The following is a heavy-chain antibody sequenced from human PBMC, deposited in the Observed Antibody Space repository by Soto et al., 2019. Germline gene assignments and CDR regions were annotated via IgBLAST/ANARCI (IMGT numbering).Heavy chain of an antibody. J-gene: IGHJ4*02. Sequence: QVQLVQSGAEVKKPGASVKVSSKASGYTFTSYYMHWVRQAPGQGLEWMGIINPSGGSTSYAQKFQGRVTMTRDTSTSTVYMELSSLRSEDTAVYYCARETSDCSGGSCYLYFDYWGQGTLVTVSS. CDR1: GYTFTSYY. CDR2: INPSGGST. V-gene: IGHV1-46*03. CDR3: ARETSDCSGGSCYLYFDY. D-gene: IGHD2-15*01.